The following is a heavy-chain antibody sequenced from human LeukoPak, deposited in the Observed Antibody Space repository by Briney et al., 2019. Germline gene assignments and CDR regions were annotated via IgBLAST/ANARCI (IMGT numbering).Heavy chain of an antibody. D-gene: IGHD6-13*01. CDR1: GGSISSGSYY. CDR2: IYYSGST. CDR3: ARDRGARGSSWYVDY. J-gene: IGHJ4*02. V-gene: IGHV4-39*02. Sequence: SETLSLTCTVSGGSISSGSYYWGWIRQPPGKGLEWIGNIYYSGSTYYNPSLKSRVTISVDTSKNQFSLKLSSVTAADTAVYYCARDRGARGSSWYVDYWGQGTLVTVSS.